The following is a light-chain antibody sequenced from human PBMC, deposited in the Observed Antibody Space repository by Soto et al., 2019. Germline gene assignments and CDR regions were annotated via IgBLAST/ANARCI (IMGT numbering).Light chain of an antibody. CDR1: SGHSSYA. Sequence: QPVLTQSRSASASLGASVKLTCTLSSGHSSYAIAWHQQQPEKGPRYLMKLNSDGSHSKGDGIPDRFSGSSSGAERYLTISSLQSEDEADYYCQTWGTGIWVFGGGTKLTV. CDR3: QTWGTGIWV. CDR2: LNSDGSH. J-gene: IGLJ3*02. V-gene: IGLV4-69*01.